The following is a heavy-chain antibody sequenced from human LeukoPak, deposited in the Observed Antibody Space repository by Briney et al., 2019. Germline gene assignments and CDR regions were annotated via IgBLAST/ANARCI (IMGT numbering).Heavy chain of an antibody. D-gene: IGHD3-10*01. CDR2: IYPGDSDT. J-gene: IGHJ5*02. CDR1: GYSFTSYW. CDR3: ARVYYGSGSYYNWFDP. V-gene: IGHV5-51*01. Sequence: GESLKISCKGSGYSFTSYWIGWVRQMPGKGLEWMGIIYPGDSDTRYSPSFQGQVTISADKSISTAYLQWSSLKASDTAMYYCARVYYGSGSYYNWFDPWGQGTLVTVSS.